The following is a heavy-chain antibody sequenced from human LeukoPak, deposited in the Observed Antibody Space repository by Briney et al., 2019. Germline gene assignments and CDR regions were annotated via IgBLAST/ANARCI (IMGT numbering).Heavy chain of an antibody. CDR3: ARGARGYSYG. D-gene: IGHD5-18*01. Sequence: SETLSLTCTVSGASISSYYWSWIRQPPGKGLEWIGYIYYSGSTNYNPSLKSRVTISPDTSKNQFSLKLSSVIAADTAVYYCARGARGYSYGWGQGTRVTVSS. V-gene: IGHV4-59*01. CDR2: IYYSGST. CDR1: GASISSYY. J-gene: IGHJ4*02.